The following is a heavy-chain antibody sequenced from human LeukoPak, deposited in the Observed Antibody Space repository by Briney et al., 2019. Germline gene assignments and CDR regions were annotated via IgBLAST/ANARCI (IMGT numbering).Heavy chain of an antibody. CDR2: INPNSGGT. Sequence: ASVKVSCKASGYTFTGYYMHWVRQAPGQGLEWMGWINPNSGGTNYAQKFQGRVTMTRDTSISTAYMELSRLRSDDTVVYYCARDFYADYGDGGRDYWGQGTLVTVSS. D-gene: IGHD4-17*01. J-gene: IGHJ4*02. V-gene: IGHV1-2*02. CDR3: ARDFYADYGDGGRDY. CDR1: GYTFTGYY.